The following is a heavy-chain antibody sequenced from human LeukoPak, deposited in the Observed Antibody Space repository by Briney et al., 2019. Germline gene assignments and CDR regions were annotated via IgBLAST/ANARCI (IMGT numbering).Heavy chain of an antibody. CDR2: INQDGSEK. CDR3: ARGRGSLDY. D-gene: IGHD3-10*01. J-gene: IGHJ4*02. CDR1: GFTFGSYW. V-gene: IGHV3-7*01. Sequence: GGSLRLSCAASGFTFGSYWMTWVRQAPGKGLEWVANINQDGSEKYYVDSVKGRFTISRDNAKNSLYLQMNSLRAEGTALYHCARGRGSLDYWGQGTLVTVSS.